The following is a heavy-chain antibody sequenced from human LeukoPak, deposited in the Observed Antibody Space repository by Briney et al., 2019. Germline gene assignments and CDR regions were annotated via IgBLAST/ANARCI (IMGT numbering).Heavy chain of an antibody. CDR1: GYTFTGYY. J-gene: IGHJ4*02. CDR2: INPNSGGT. CDR3: ARAAAYYYDSSGQSFDY. V-gene: IGHV1-2*02. Sequence: GASVKVSCKASGYTFTGYYMHWVRQAPGQGLEWMGWINPNSGGTNYAQKFQGRVTMTRDTSISTAYMELSSLRSEDTAVYYCARAAAYYYDSSGQSFDYWGQGTLVTVSS. D-gene: IGHD3-22*01.